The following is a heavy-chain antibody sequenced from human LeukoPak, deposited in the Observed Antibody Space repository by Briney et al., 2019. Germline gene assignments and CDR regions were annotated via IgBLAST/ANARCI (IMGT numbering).Heavy chain of an antibody. Sequence: GGSLRLSCAASGFTFSSYAMHWVRQAPGKGLEYVSAISSNGGSTYYANSVKGRFTISRDNSKSTLYLQMGSLRAEDMAVYYCARDSCSGGSCYSLDYWGQGTLVTVSS. CDR1: GFTFSSYA. D-gene: IGHD2-15*01. V-gene: IGHV3-64*01. J-gene: IGHJ4*02. CDR3: ARDSCSGGSCYSLDY. CDR2: ISSNGGST.